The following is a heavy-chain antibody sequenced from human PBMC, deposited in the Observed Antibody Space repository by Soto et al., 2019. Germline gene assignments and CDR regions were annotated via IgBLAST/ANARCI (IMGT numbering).Heavy chain of an antibody. Sequence: QVQLQESGPGLVRPSQTLSLTCTVSGASISSGGYYWTWIRQSPGKGLEWIGYIYYSGSTYYNPSIKSRVSISIQTSRTQFSLTLSSVTAADTAVYFCARAPDGGVGDGGFDIWGQGTMVTVSS. CDR2: IYYSGST. CDR3: ARAPDGGVGDGGFDI. V-gene: IGHV4-30-4*01. J-gene: IGHJ3*02. CDR1: GASISSGGYY. D-gene: IGHD3-10*01.